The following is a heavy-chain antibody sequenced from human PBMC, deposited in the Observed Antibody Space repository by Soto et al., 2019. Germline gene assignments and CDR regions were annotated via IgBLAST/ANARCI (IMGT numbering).Heavy chain of an antibody. Sequence: SETLSLTCIVSGGSISRSSYYWGWIRQPPGKGLEWIGNVYYSGSTFYNPSLKSRVTISVDTPKNQFSLKLSSVTAADTAVYYCARQRSGYYRNNWFDPWGQGTLVTVS. CDR1: GGSISRSSYY. CDR2: VYYSGST. V-gene: IGHV4-39*01. D-gene: IGHD3-3*01. J-gene: IGHJ5*02. CDR3: ARQRSGYYRNNWFDP.